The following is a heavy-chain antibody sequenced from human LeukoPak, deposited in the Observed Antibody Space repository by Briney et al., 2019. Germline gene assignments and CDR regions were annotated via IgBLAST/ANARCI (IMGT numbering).Heavy chain of an antibody. Sequence: GGSLRLSCAASGFTFSSYGMHWVRQAPGKGLEWVAVISYDGSNKYYADSVKGRFTISRDNSKNTLYLQMNSLRAEDTAAYYCAKGQVAAPAHWGQGTLVTVSS. J-gene: IGHJ1*01. V-gene: IGHV3-30*18. CDR3: AKGQVAAPAH. CDR1: GFTFSSYG. D-gene: IGHD2-15*01. CDR2: ISYDGSNK.